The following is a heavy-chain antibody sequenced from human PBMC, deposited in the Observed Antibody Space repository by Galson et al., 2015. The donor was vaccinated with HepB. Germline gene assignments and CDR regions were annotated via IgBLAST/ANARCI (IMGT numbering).Heavy chain of an antibody. CDR1: GYSFTSYW. CDR3: ASGANWNEVVPAAPFDY. J-gene: IGHJ4*02. Sequence: QSGAEVKKPGESLRISCKGSGYSFTSYWISWVRQMPGKGLEWMGRIDPSDSYTNYSPSFQGHVTISADKSISTAYLQWSSLKASDTAMYYCASGANWNEVVPAAPFDYWGQGTLVTVSS. V-gene: IGHV5-10-1*01. D-gene: IGHD2-2*01. CDR2: IDPSDSYT.